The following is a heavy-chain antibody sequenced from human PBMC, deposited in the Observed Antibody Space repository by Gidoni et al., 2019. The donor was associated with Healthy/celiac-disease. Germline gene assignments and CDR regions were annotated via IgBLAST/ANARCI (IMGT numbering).Heavy chain of an antibody. CDR3: AKGTAAADDYYYMDV. J-gene: IGHJ6*03. CDR2: ISGSGGST. D-gene: IGHD6-13*01. Sequence: EVQLLESGGGLVQPGGSLRLSCAASGCTFSSYAMSWVRQAPGKGLEWVSAISGSGGSTYYADSVKGRFTISRDNSKNTLYLQMNSLRAEDTAVYYCAKGTAAADDYYYMDVWGKGTTVTVSS. V-gene: IGHV3-23*01. CDR1: GCTFSSYA.